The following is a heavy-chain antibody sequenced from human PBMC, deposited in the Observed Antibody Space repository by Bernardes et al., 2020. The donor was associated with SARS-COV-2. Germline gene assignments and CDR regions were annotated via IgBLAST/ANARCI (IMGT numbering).Heavy chain of an antibody. J-gene: IGHJ5*02. D-gene: IGHD2-15*01. CDR2: IKSKADGGTT. CDR1: GFTFRNAW. CDR3: TIDIEWFDP. V-gene: IGHV3-15*01. Sequence: SLRLSCAASGFTFRNAWMSWVRQAPGKGLEWVGRIKSKADGGTTDYAAPVKGRFTISRDDSKDTLYLQMNSLKTEDTAVYYCTIDIEWFDPWGQGTLVTVSS.